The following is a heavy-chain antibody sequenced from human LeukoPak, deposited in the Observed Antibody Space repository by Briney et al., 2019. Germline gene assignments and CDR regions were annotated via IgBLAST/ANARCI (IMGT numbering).Heavy chain of an antibody. Sequence: SETLSLTCTVSGGSISSSSYYWNWIRQPPGKGLEWIGYIYYTGSTNYNPSLKSRVTLSVDTSKNQFSLKLSSVTAADTAVYYCARDLLEAFDPWGQGTLVTVSS. CDR1: GGSISSSSYY. V-gene: IGHV4-61*01. J-gene: IGHJ5*02. CDR2: IYYTGST. D-gene: IGHD1-1*01. CDR3: ARDLLEAFDP.